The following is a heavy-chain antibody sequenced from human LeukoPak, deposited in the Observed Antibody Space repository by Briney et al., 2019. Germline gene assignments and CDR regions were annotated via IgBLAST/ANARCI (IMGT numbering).Heavy chain of an antibody. D-gene: IGHD1-7*01. V-gene: IGHV1-2*02. CDR3: ARDRGYNWNYANRRVVNWFDP. Sequence: ASVKVSCKASGYTFTGYYMHWVRQAPGQGLEWMGWINPNSGGTNYAQRFQGRVTMTRDTSISTAYMELSRLRSDDTAVYYCARDRGYNWNYANRRVVNWFDPWGQGTLVTVSS. CDR1: GYTFTGYY. CDR2: INPNSGGT. J-gene: IGHJ5*02.